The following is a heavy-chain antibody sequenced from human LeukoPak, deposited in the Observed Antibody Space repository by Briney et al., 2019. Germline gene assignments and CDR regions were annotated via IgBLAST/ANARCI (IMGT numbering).Heavy chain of an antibody. CDR1: GFTLSSYG. CDR3: AKVDTAMASYDAFDI. D-gene: IGHD5-18*01. V-gene: IGHV3-30*02. CDR2: IRYDGSNK. J-gene: IGHJ3*02. Sequence: GGSLRLSCAASGFTLSSYGMHWVRQAPGKGLEWVAFIRYDGSNKYYADSVKGRFTISRDNSKNTLYLQMNSLRAEDTAVYYCAKVDTAMASYDAFDIWGQGTMVTVSS.